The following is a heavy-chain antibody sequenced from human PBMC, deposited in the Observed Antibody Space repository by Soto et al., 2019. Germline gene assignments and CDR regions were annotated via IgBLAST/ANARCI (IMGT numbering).Heavy chain of an antibody. CDR1: GDRVSSNTVA. V-gene: IGHV6-1*01. Sequence: PSQTLSLTCAISGDRVSSNTVAWTWIRPSPSRGLEWLGRTYYRSEWNYNFAVSLRGRITIKPDTSKNQFSLQLNSVTPDDTAVYYCARGSIPFHFDYWGQGALVTVSS. CDR2: TYYRSEWNY. CDR3: ARGSIPFHFDY. J-gene: IGHJ4*02.